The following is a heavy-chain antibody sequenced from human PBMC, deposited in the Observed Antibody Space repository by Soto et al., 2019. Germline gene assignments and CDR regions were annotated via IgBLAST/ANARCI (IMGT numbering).Heavy chain of an antibody. J-gene: IGHJ6*02. CDR1: GGTFSSYA. Sequence: SVKVSCKASGGTFSSYAISWVRQAPGQGLEWMGGIIPIFGTANYAQKFQGRVTITADESTSTAYMELSRLRSEDTAVYYCARVPYSSSLYYYYGMDVWGQGTTVTVSS. D-gene: IGHD6-6*01. CDR2: IIPIFGTA. V-gene: IGHV1-69*13. CDR3: ARVPYSSSLYYYYGMDV.